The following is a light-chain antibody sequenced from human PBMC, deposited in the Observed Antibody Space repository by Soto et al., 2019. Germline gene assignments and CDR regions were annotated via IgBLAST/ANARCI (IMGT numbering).Light chain of an antibody. CDR1: QSVSNN. Sequence: EILMTQSPATLSVSPGDRATLSFRASQSVSNNLAWYQQKPGQAPRLLIYGASTRATGFPARFSGSGSGTDFTLTISSLQSEDFAVYYCQHYNNWPYTFGQGTKLEIK. CDR2: GAS. CDR3: QHYNNWPYT. V-gene: IGKV3-15*01. J-gene: IGKJ2*01.